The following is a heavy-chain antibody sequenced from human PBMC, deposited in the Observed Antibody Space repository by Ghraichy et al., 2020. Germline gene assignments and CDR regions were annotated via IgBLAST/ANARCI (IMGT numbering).Heavy chain of an antibody. J-gene: IGHJ4*02. D-gene: IGHD2-15*01. CDR2: IWYDGNNK. CDR3: ARGRYCSGGSFYCYFAL. CDR1: GFTFSNFG. V-gene: IGHV3-33*01. Sequence: GESLNISCAASGFTFSNFGMHWVRQAPGKGLEWVAVIWYDGNNKYYADSVKGRFTISRDNSKNTLYLQMNTLRAEDTAVYYCARGRYCSGGSFYCYFALWGQGTLVTVSS.